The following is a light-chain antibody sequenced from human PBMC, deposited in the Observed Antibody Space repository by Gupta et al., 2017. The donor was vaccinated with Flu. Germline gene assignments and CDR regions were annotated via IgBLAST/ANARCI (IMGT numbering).Light chain of an antibody. CDR1: TLSKKH. Sequence: SSELTQPTSVSVSPGQTARITRSGDTLSKKHAFWYHQKSGQAPVLVIYEDTKRPSVIPERFSASSSETVTTLTISGAQVDDEGDYYCYSTDSSGNGLFGGGTTLTVL. V-gene: IGLV3-10*01. CDR2: EDT. J-gene: IGLJ3*02. CDR3: YSTDSSGNGL.